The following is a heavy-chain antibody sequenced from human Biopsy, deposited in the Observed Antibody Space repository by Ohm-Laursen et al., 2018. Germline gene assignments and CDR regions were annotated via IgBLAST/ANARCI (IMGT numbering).Heavy chain of an antibody. CDR1: GFTVSSNY. J-gene: IGHJ4*02. V-gene: IGHV3-66*01. Sequence: SLRLSCTASGFTVSSNYMSWVRQAPGTGLEWVSVIYSGGSTYYADSVKGRFTISRDNSKNTLYLQMNSLRAEDTAVYYCARGGIAVAGTNFDYWGQGTLVTVSS. CDR3: ARGGIAVAGTNFDY. CDR2: IYSGGST. D-gene: IGHD6-19*01.